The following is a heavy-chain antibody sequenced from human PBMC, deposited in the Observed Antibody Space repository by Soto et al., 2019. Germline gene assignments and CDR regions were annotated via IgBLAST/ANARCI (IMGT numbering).Heavy chain of an antibody. CDR2: ISSGSDYI. D-gene: IGHD3-3*01. CDR1: GLTFTTYS. V-gene: IGHV3-21*01. Sequence: EVQLVESGGGLVEPGGSLRLSCAPSGLTFTTYSMNWVRQAPGKGLEWVSSISSGSDYIYYAESVKGRFTISRDNAENSRYLQINSLRADDTAVYYCARNRTPSSTIHGMDVWGQGTTVTVS. J-gene: IGHJ6*02. CDR3: ARNRTPSSTIHGMDV.